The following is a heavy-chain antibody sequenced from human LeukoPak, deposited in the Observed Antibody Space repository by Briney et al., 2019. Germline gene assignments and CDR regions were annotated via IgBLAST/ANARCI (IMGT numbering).Heavy chain of an antibody. D-gene: IGHD6-19*01. CDR3: ARWCIAVAGTAADY. Sequence: PSETLSLTCTVSGGSISSSSYYWGWICQPPGKGLEWIGSIYYSGSTYYNPSLKSRVTISVDTSKNQFSLKLSSVTAADTAVYYCARWCIAVAGTAADYWGQGTLVTVSS. CDR2: IYYSGST. V-gene: IGHV4-39*01. CDR1: GGSISSSSYY. J-gene: IGHJ4*02.